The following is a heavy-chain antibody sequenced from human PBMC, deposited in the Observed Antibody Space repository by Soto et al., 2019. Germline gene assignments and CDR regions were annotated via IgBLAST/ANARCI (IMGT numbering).Heavy chain of an antibody. J-gene: IGHJ5*02. Sequence: VKVSCKASGYTFTSYGISWVRQAPGQGLEWMGWISAYNGNTNYAQKLQGRVTMTTDTSTSTAYMELRSLRSDDTAVYYCARVQQWLETNWFDPWGQGTLVTVSS. CDR3: ARVQQWLETNWFDP. CDR2: ISAYNGNT. D-gene: IGHD6-19*01. V-gene: IGHV1-18*01. CDR1: GYTFTSYG.